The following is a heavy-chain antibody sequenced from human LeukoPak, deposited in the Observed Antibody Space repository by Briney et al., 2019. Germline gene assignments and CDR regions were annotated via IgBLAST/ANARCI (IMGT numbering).Heavy chain of an antibody. Sequence: GGSLRLSCAASGFTFSSYWMSWVRQAPGKGLEWVANIKQDGSEKYYVDSVKGRFTISRDNAKNSLYVQMNSLRAEDTAVYYCARDATAYYDFWSGYYRGNYFDYWGQGTLVTVSS. V-gene: IGHV3-7*01. CDR3: ARDATAYYDFWSGYYRGNYFDY. CDR2: IKQDGSEK. J-gene: IGHJ4*02. D-gene: IGHD3-3*01. CDR1: GFTFSSYW.